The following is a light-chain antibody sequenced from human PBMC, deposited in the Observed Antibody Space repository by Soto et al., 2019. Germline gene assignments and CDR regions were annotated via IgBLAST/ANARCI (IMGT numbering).Light chain of an antibody. V-gene: IGKV3-15*01. CDR2: GAS. CDR1: QSVSSN. Sequence: EIVMTQSPATLSASPGERATLSCRASQSVSSNLAWYQQKPGQAPRLLIYGASTRATGIPARFSGSGSGTEFTLTISSLQSEDFAVYYCQHYKNGPRKCGQGTTG. J-gene: IGKJ1*01. CDR3: QHYKNGPRK.